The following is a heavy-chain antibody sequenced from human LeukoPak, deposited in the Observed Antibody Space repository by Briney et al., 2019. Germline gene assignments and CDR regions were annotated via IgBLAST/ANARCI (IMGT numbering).Heavy chain of an antibody. CDR1: GLTFSSYS. CDR3: ANPASTVVTPYYFDY. CDR2: ISTSSST. V-gene: IGHV3-48*04. D-gene: IGHD4-23*01. J-gene: IGHJ4*02. Sequence: GGSLRLSCAASGLTFSSYSMSWVRQAPGKGLEWISYISTSSSTYYADSVKGRFTISRDNAKDSLYLQMNSLRAEDTAVYYCANPASTVVTPYYFDYWGQGTLVTVSS.